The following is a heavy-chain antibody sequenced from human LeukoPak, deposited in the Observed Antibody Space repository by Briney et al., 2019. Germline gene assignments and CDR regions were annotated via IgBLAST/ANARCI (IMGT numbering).Heavy chain of an antibody. Sequence: GGSLRLSCAASGFTFSSYAMSWVRQAPGKGLEWVSAISGSGGSTYYADSVKGRFTISRDNSKNTLYLQMNSLRAEDTAVYYCAKDSLVPAAIGYYYGMDVWGQGTTVTVSS. J-gene: IGHJ6*02. CDR3: AKDSLVPAAIGYYYGMDV. D-gene: IGHD2-2*01. CDR1: GFTFSSYA. CDR2: ISGSGGST. V-gene: IGHV3-23*01.